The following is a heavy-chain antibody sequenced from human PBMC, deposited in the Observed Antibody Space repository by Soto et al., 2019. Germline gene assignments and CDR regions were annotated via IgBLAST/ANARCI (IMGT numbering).Heavy chain of an antibody. J-gene: IGHJ6*02. CDR3: AHPYYDFWSGSRYYYGMDV. Sequence: GGSLRLSCAASGFTFSNAWMNWVRQAPGKGLEWVGRIKSKTDGGTTDYAAPVKGRFTISRDDSKNTLYLQMNSLKTEDTAVYYCAHPYYDFWSGSRYYYGMDVWGQGTTVTVSS. CDR1: GFTFSNAW. CDR2: IKSKTDGGTT. V-gene: IGHV3-15*07. D-gene: IGHD3-3*01.